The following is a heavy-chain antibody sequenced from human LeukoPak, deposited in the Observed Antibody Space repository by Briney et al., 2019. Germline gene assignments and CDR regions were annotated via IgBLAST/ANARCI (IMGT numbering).Heavy chain of an antibody. CDR3: ARLTDRSGWRTPYMGYYYYYMDV. CDR1: GGSISTSSYY. Sequence: PSETLSLTCTVSGGSISTSSYYWGWVRQPPGKGLEWIGNIFYSGSTYYSPSLKSRVTISLDTSKNQFSLKLSSVTAADTAVYYCARLTDRSGWRTPYMGYYYYYMDVWGKGTTVTISS. CDR2: IFYSGST. V-gene: IGHV4-39*07. J-gene: IGHJ6*03. D-gene: IGHD6-19*01.